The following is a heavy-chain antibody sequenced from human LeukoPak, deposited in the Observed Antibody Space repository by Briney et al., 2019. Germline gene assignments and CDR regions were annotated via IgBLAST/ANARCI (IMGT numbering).Heavy chain of an antibody. V-gene: IGHV4-4*07. D-gene: IGHD6-6*01. CDR1: GGSISSYY. J-gene: IGHJ6*03. CDR3: ARDLLEYSSSSSYYYYMDV. CDR2: IYTSGST. Sequence: ASETLSLTCTVSGGSISSYYWSWIRQPAGKGLEWIGRIYTSGSTNYNPSLKSRVTMSVDTSKNQFSLKLSSVTAADTAVYYCARDLLEYSSSSSYYYYMDVWGKGTTVTVSS.